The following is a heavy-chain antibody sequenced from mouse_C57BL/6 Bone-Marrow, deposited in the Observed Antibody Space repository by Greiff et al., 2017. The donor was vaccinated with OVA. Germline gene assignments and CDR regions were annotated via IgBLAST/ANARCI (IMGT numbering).Heavy chain of an antibody. CDR1: GYSITSDY. D-gene: IGHD1-1*01. CDR2: ISYSGST. V-gene: IGHV3-8*01. Sequence: EVKLLESGPGLAKPSQTLSLTCSVTGYSITSDYWNWLRKFPGNKLEYMGYISYSGSTYYNPSLKSRISITRDTSKNQYYLQLNSVTTEDTATYYCARYRTTTVVDWYFDVWGTGTTVTVSS. CDR3: ARYRTTTVVDWYFDV. J-gene: IGHJ1*03.